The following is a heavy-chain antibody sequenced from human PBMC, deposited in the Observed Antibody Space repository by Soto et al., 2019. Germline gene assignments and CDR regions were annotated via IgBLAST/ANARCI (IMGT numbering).Heavy chain of an antibody. CDR1: GGTFGNYP. Sequence: SVKVSCKASGGTFGNYPINWVRQAPGQGLEWMGSIFPLTDIPDYAQNFQARLTISADKSTSTAYMELSSLTSDDTAMYFCARGPLVVLNYFESWGQGTLVTVSS. CDR3: ARGPLVVLNYFES. V-gene: IGHV1-69*04. J-gene: IGHJ4*02. CDR2: IFPLTDIP.